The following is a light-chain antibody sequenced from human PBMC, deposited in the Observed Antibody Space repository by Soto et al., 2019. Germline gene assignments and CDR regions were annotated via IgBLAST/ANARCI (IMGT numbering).Light chain of an antibody. V-gene: IGLV2-23*02. CDR2: EVT. CDR1: SSDVGSYNL. CDR3: SSYAGCGTRV. J-gene: IGLJ3*02. Sequence: QSVLTQPASVSGSPGQSITISCTGTSSDVGSYNLVSWYQQHPGKAPKFMISEVTKRPSGVSTRFSGSKSGNTASLTISGLQAEDESDYYFSSYAGCGTRVFGGGTKLTVL.